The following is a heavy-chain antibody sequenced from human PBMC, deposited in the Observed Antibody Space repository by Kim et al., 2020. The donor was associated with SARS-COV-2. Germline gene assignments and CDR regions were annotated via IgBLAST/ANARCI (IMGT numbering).Heavy chain of an antibody. CDR2: T. V-gene: IGHV1-18*01. Sequence: TSNAQKFQGRVTMTTNPSTSTAYMELRSLTSDDTAVYYCARVDASDAFDIWGQGTVVTVSS. CDR3: ARVDASDAFDI. J-gene: IGHJ3*02.